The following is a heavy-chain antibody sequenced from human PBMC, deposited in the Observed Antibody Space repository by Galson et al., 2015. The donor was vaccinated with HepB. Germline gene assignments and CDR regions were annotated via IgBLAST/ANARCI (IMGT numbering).Heavy chain of an antibody. Sequence: SVKVSCKASGYTFTSYGFSWVRQAPGQGLEWMGWINTYNDNTNYAQKLQGRVSMTTDTSTNTAYMELRSLRSDDTAVYYCARGYDILSPLDFWGQGTMVTVSS. J-gene: IGHJ3*01. CDR1: GYTFTSYG. D-gene: IGHD3-9*01. CDR3: ARGYDILSPLDF. V-gene: IGHV1-18*01. CDR2: INTYNDNT.